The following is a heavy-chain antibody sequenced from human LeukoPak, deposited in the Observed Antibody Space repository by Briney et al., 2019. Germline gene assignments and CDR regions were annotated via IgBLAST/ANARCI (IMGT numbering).Heavy chain of an antibody. CDR3: ARQGYCSGGSCPPYYYYGMDV. Sequence: SETLSLTCAVYGGSFSGYYWSWIRQPPGKGLEWIGYIYYSGSTNYNPSLKSRVTISVDTSKNQFSLKLSSVTAADTAVYYCARQGYCSGGSCPPYYYYGMDVWGQGTTVTVSS. V-gene: IGHV4-59*08. CDR2: IYYSGST. CDR1: GGSFSGYY. J-gene: IGHJ6*02. D-gene: IGHD2-15*01.